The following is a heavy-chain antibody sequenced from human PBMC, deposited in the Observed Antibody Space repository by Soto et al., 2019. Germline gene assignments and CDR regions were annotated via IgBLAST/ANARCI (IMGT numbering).Heavy chain of an antibody. Sequence: GGSLRLSCAASGFTFSNYGMHWVRQAPGKGLEWVAIIWHDGNNKYYADSVRGRFIISRDNSKNWLYLQMNSLRAEDTAVYYCASDLVGASDSYGFDVWGQGTPVTVSS. V-gene: IGHV3-33*01. D-gene: IGHD1-26*01. J-gene: IGHJ6*02. CDR1: GFTFSNYG. CDR2: IWHDGNNK. CDR3: ASDLVGASDSYGFDV.